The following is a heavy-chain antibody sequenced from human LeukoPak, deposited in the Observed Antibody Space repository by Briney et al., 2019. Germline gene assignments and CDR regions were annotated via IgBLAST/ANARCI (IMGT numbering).Heavy chain of an antibody. V-gene: IGHV3-23*01. CDR2: ISGSGGST. CDR3: AKDLQRTTITSTSFDY. CDR1: GFTFSSYA. D-gene: IGHD4-11*01. Sequence: PGGSLRLSCAASGFTFSSYAMSWVRQAPGKGLEWVSAISGSGGSTYYADSVKGRFTISRDNSKNTLYLQMNSLRAEDTAVYYCAKDLQRTTITSTSFDYWGQGTLVTVSS. J-gene: IGHJ4*02.